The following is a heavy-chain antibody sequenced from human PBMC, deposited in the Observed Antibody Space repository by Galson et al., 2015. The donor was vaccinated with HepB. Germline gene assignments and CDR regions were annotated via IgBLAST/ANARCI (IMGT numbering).Heavy chain of an antibody. CDR3: ARGSVVVNSPLFDY. Sequence: SETLSLTCTVSGGSVSSGSYYWSWIRQPPGKGLEWIGYIYYSGSTNYNPSLKSRVTISVDTSKNQFSLKLSSVTAADTAVYYCARGSVVVNSPLFDYWGQGTLVTVSS. CDR2: IYYSGST. D-gene: IGHD3-22*01. CDR1: GGSVSSGSYY. V-gene: IGHV4-61*01. J-gene: IGHJ4*02.